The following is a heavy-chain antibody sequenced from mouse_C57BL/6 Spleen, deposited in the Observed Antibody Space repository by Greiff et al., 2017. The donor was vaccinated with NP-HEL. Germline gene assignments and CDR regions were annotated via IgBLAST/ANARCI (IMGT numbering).Heavy chain of an antibody. J-gene: IGHJ2*01. CDR1: GYTFTSYW. CDR3: ARGGGNYPYYFDY. Sequence: QVQLQQPGAELVMPGASVKLSCKASGYTFTSYWMHWVKQRPGQGLEWIGEIDPSDSYTNYNQKFKGKSTSTVDKSSSTAYMQLSSLTSEDSAVYYCARGGGNYPYYFDYWGQGTTLTVSS. V-gene: IGHV1-69*01. CDR2: IDPSDSYT. D-gene: IGHD2-1*01.